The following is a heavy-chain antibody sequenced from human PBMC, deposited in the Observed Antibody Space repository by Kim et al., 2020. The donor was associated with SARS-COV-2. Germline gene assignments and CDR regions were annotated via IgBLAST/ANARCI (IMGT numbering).Heavy chain of an antibody. D-gene: IGHD3-10*01. CDR3: AKARLLWFGELLWGGDAFDI. J-gene: IGHJ3*02. Sequence: RFTISRDNSKNTLYLQMNSLRAEDTAVYYCAKARLLWFGELLWGGDAFDIWGQGTMVTVSS. V-gene: IGHV3-23*01.